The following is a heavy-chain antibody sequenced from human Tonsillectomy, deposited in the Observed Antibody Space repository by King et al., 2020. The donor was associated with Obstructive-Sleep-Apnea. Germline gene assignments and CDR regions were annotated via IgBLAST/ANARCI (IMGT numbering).Heavy chain of an antibody. CDR1: GFAFDDYA. D-gene: IGHD3-10*01. J-gene: IGHJ4*02. V-gene: IGHV3-30-3*01. CDR2: ISFDGGQK. Sequence: QVQLVESGGGVVQPGRSLRLSCAASGFAFDDYAMHWVRRAPGKGLEWVTVISFDGGQKCYADSVKGRFTIYRDNSKNTLYLQMNALRPGDTAVYFCARALPTTSYNGSGLDYWGQGTLVTVSS. CDR3: ARALPTTSYNGSGLDY.